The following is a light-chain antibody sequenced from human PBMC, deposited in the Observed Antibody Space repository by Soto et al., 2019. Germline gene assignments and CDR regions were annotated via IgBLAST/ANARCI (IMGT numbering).Light chain of an antibody. J-gene: IGLJ2*01. Sequence: QSVLTQPASVSGSPGQSITISCTGTSSDVGSYNLVSWYQQRPGKAPKLIIYEGSKRPSGVSNRFSGSKSGNTASLTISGLQAEDEADYYCCSYASGSTRVFGGGTQLTVL. CDR1: SSDVGSYNL. V-gene: IGLV2-23*01. CDR3: CSYASGSTRV. CDR2: EGS.